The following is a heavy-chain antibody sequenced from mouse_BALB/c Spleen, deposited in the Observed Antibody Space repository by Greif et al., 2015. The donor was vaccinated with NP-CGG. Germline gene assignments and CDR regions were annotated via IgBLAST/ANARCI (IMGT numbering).Heavy chain of an antibody. Sequence: QVQLQQSGAELAKPGASVKMSCKASGYTFTSYWMHWVKQRPGQGLAWIGYINPSTGYTEYNQKFKDKATLTADKSSSTAYMQLSSLTSEDSAVYYCARRVYYFDYWGQGTTLTVSS. V-gene: IGHV1-7*01. CDR1: GYTFTSYW. CDR3: ARRVYYFDY. CDR2: INPSTGYT. J-gene: IGHJ2*01.